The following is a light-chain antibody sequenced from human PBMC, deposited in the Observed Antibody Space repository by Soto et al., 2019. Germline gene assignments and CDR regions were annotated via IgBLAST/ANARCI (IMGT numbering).Light chain of an antibody. CDR3: SSYISSSTQVV. CDR2: DVS. Sequence: QSALTQPASVSGSPGQSITISCTGTSSDVGGYNYVSWYQQHPGKAPKLMIYDVSNRPSGVSNRFSGSKSGNTASLTISGLQAEDEADYYCSSYISSSTQVVFGGGTKVTVL. V-gene: IGLV2-14*01. CDR1: SSDVGGYNY. J-gene: IGLJ2*01.